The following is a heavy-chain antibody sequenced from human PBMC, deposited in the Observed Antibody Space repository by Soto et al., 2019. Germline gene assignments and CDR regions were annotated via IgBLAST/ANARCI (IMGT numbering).Heavy chain of an antibody. CDR3: AKLIVATYYYDSSGYYYGYYGMDV. CDR2: ISYDGSNK. CDR1: GFTFSSYG. J-gene: IGHJ6*02. Sequence: GGSLRLSCAASGFTFSSYGMHWVRQAPGKGLEWVAVISYDGSNKYYADSVKGRFTISRVNSKNTLYLQMNSLRAEDTAVYYCAKLIVATYYYDSSGYYYGYYGMDVWGQGTTVTVSS. D-gene: IGHD3-22*01. V-gene: IGHV3-30*18.